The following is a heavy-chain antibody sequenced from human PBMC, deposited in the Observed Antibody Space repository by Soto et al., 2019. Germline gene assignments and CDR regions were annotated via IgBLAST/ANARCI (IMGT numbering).Heavy chain of an antibody. J-gene: IGHJ4*02. D-gene: IGHD6-13*01. Sequence: QEQLVQSGAEVKKPGSSVKVSCTASGGTFSSYVITWVRQAPGQGLEWMGGIIPMFGTGNYAQKFQGRITITADDSTSTAYMELSSLRSEDTAIYYCARSMAAAGSFDSWGQGTLVTVSS. CDR1: GGTFSSYV. V-gene: IGHV1-69*01. CDR2: IIPMFGTG. CDR3: ARSMAAAGSFDS.